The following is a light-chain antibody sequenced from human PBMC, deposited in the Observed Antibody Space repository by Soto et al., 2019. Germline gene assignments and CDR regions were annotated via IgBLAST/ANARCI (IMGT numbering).Light chain of an antibody. Sequence: EIVLTQYPATLSLSPGERATLSCRASQSVSSYLAWYQQKPCQAPRLLIYDASNRATGIPARFSGSGSGTDFTLTISSLEPEDFAVYDCQQRSNWPPVYTFGQGTKLEIK. V-gene: IGKV3-11*01. CDR3: QQRSNWPPVYT. CDR2: DAS. J-gene: IGKJ2*01. CDR1: QSVSSY.